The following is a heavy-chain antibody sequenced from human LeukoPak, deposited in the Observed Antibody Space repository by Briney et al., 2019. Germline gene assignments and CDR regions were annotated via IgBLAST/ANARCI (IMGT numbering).Heavy chain of an antibody. J-gene: IGHJ4*02. CDR3: AREMRLGKLSKLDY. CDR2: INPNSGGT. D-gene: IGHD7-27*01. CDR1: GYTFTSYY. V-gene: IGHV1-2*02. Sequence: ASVKVSCKASGYTFTSYYMHWVRQAPGQGLEWMGWINPNSGGTNYAQKFQGRVTMTRDTSISTAYMELSRLRSDDTAVYYCAREMRLGKLSKLDYWGQGTLVTVSS.